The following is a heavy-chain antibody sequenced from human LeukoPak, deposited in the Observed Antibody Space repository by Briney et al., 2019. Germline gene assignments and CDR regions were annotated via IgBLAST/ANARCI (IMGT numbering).Heavy chain of an antibody. V-gene: IGHV3-15*04. CDR3: TTGIRGD. CDR1: GFTFSSYV. CDR2: IASKTDGGAT. J-gene: IGHJ4*02. D-gene: IGHD3-10*01. Sequence: PGGSLRLSCAASGFTFSSYVMNWIRQAPGEGLDWVGRIASKTDGGATDYAAPVKGRFTISRDDSKNTLNLQMNSLKTEDTAVYYCTTGIRGDWGQGTLVTVSS.